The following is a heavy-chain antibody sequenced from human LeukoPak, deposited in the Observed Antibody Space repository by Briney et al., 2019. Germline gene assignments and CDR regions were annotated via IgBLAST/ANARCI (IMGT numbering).Heavy chain of an antibody. CDR3: ARTWTGYSYGDY. J-gene: IGHJ4*02. V-gene: IGHV3-21*01. CDR1: GFTFSTYS. CDR2: ISDDSNYI. Sequence: GGSLRLSCAASGFTFSTYSGNWIRQAPGKGLEWVSSISDDSNYIFYADSVKGRFTISRDNAKNSLYLQMNSLTAEDSAVYYCARTWTGYSYGDYWGQGTLVTVSS. D-gene: IGHD5-18*01.